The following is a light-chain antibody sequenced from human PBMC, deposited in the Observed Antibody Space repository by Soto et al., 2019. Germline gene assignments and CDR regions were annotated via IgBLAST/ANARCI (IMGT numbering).Light chain of an antibody. CDR1: QSVLYSSNNKNY. Sequence: DIVMTQSPDSLAVSLGERATINCKSSQSVLYSSNNKNYLAWYQPKPGQPPKLLIYWASTRKSRVPDRFSGSGSGKDFTLTISRLQVEDVAIYYCQQYYSTPKLTFGGGTKVEIK. CDR3: QQYYSTPKLT. CDR2: WAS. J-gene: IGKJ4*01. V-gene: IGKV4-1*01.